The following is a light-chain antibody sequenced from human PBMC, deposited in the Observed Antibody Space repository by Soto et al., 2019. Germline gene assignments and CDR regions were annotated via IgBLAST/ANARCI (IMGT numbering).Light chain of an antibody. CDR2: GAS. CDR3: QQYNNWPPLS. J-gene: IGKJ4*02. V-gene: IGKV3-15*01. Sequence: EIVMTQSPASLSVSPGDSATLSCRASQNVGSGVAWYQHKPGQAPRLLIYGASCRAIGIPARFSGSGSGTEFTLTITSLQSEDFAVYFCQQYNNWPPLSFGGGTKVEIK. CDR1: QNVGSG.